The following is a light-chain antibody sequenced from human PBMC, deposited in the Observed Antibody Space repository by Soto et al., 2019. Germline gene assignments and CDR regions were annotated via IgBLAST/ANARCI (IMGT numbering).Light chain of an antibody. CDR1: QSISSY. CDR3: QQSYSTPWT. Sequence: DIQMTPSPSSLSASVGDRVTITCRGSQSISSYLNWYQQKPGKAPKLPIYAASSLQSGVPSRFSGRGSGTDFTLTISSLQPEDFATYYCQQSYSTPWTFGQGTKVEIK. V-gene: IGKV1-39*01. CDR2: AAS. J-gene: IGKJ1*01.